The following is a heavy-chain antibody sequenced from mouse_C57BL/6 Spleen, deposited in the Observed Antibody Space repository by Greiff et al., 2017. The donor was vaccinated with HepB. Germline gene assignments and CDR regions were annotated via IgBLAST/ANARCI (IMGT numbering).Heavy chain of an antibody. CDR3: ARRGLITTVVTPFDY. CDR1: GYTFTSYW. J-gene: IGHJ2*01. D-gene: IGHD1-1*01. V-gene: IGHV1-52*01. Sequence: QVQLQQPGAELVRPGSSVKLSCKASGYTFTSYWMHWVKPRPIQGLEWIGNIDPSDSETHYNQKFKDKATLTVDKSSSTAYMQLSSLTSEDSAVYYCARRGLITTVVTPFDYWGQGTTLTVSS. CDR2: IDPSDSET.